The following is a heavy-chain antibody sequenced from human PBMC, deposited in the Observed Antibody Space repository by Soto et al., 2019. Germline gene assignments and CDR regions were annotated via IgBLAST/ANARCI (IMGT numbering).Heavy chain of an antibody. CDR1: GYSFTSYW. Sequence: LGESLKISCKGSGYSFTSYWISWVRQMPGKGLEWMGRIDPSDSYTNYSPSFQGHVTISAGKSISTAYLQWSSLKASDTAMYYCARVVTDCSSTSCYGGYYGMDVWGQGTTVTVSS. D-gene: IGHD2-2*01. CDR3: ARVVTDCSSTSCYGGYYGMDV. J-gene: IGHJ6*02. CDR2: IDPSDSYT. V-gene: IGHV5-10-1*01.